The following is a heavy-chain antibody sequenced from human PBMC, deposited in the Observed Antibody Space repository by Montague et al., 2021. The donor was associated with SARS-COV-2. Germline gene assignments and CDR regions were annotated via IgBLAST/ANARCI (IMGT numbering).Heavy chain of an antibody. CDR1: GGSFSGYY. Sequence: SETLSLTCAVYGGSFSGYYWSWIRQPPGKGLEWIGEINHSGSTNYNPSLKSRVTISVGTSKNQFSLKLSSVTAADTAVYYCARGGGYSYGGIDYWGQGTLVTVPS. CDR2: INHSGST. CDR3: ARGGGYSYGGIDY. V-gene: IGHV4-34*01. D-gene: IGHD5-18*01. J-gene: IGHJ4*02.